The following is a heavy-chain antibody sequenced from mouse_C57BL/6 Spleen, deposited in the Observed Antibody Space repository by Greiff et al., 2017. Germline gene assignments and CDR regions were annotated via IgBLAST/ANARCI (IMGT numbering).Heavy chain of an antibody. V-gene: IGHV5-16*01. CDR1: GFTFSDYY. D-gene: IGHD2-2*01. CDR3: ARGYPYFDY. Sequence: EVQRVESEGGLVQPGSSMKLSCTASGFTFSDYYMAWVRQVPEKGLEWVANINYDGSSTYYLDSLKSRFIISRDNAKNILYLQMSSLKSEDTATYYCARGYPYFDYWGQGTTLTVSS. CDR2: INYDGSST. J-gene: IGHJ2*01.